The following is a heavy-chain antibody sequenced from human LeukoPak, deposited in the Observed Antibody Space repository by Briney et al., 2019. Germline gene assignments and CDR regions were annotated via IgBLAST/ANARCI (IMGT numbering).Heavy chain of an antibody. V-gene: IGHV5-51*01. D-gene: IGHD3-22*01. J-gene: IGHJ6*02. CDR1: GYSFTRYW. Sequence: GESLKISCKGFGYSFTRYWIGWVRQMPGIGLEWMGIIYPGDSDTRYSPSFQGQVTISADKSISTAYLQWSSLKASDTAMYYCARSGWGYDSSGPFYDYYGMDVWGQGTTVTVSS. CDR2: IYPGDSDT. CDR3: ARSGWGYDSSGPFYDYYGMDV.